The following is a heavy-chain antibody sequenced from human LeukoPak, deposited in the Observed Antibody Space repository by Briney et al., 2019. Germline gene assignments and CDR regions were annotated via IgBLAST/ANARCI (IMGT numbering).Heavy chain of an antibody. V-gene: IGHV4-39*01. J-gene: IGHJ5*02. Sequence: PSETLSLTCTVSGGSISSCSYYWGWIRQPPGKGLEWIGSIYYSGSTYYNPSLKSRVTISVDTSKNQFSLKLSSVTAADTAVYYCARPAHTYYYDSSGYNHGWFDPWGQGTLVTVSS. CDR2: IYYSGST. CDR1: GGSISSCSYY. CDR3: ARPAHTYYYDSSGYNHGWFDP. D-gene: IGHD3-22*01.